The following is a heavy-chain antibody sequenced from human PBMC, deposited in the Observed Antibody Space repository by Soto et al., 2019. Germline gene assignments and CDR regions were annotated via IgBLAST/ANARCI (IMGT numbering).Heavy chain of an antibody. J-gene: IGHJ6*02. CDR2: INVYNGNT. CDR1: GYTFTNYG. V-gene: IGHV1-18*01. CDR3: ARSQPPYYDFYYGMDV. Sequence: ASVKVSCKASGYTFTNYGIGWVRQAPGQGLEWMGWINVYNGNTKYAQKVQGRVTMTTDTSTSTVYMELSSLRSEDTAVYYCARSQPPYYDFYYGMDVWGQGTTVTVSS. D-gene: IGHD3-3*01.